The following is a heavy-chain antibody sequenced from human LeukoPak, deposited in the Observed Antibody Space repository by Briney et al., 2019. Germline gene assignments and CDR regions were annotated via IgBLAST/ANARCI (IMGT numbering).Heavy chain of an antibody. D-gene: IGHD2-21*02. Sequence: QSGGSLRLAWAAAGFTVSDYWMQWVSQASGEGLEWVANINYRGSNSYLVDSVKGRFTISRDNAKNSLFLQMNSLRAEDTAVYYCTRGDPDYWGQGTLVTVSS. CDR3: TRGDPDY. CDR2: INYRGSNS. V-gene: IGHV3-7*01. CDR1: GFTVSDYW. J-gene: IGHJ4*02.